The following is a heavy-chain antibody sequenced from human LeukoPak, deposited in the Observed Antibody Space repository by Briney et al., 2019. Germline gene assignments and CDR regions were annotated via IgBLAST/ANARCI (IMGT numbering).Heavy chain of an antibody. CDR2: FDPEDGET. CDR1: GYTLTELS. V-gene: IGHV1-24*01. Sequence: GASVKVSCKVSGYTLTELSMHWVRQAPGKGLEWMGGFDPEDGETIYAQKFQGRVTMTEDTSTDTAYMELSSLRSEDTAVYYCAADLGHSGPPGDAFDIWGQGTMVTVSS. J-gene: IGHJ3*02. D-gene: IGHD6-19*01. CDR3: AADLGHSGPPGDAFDI.